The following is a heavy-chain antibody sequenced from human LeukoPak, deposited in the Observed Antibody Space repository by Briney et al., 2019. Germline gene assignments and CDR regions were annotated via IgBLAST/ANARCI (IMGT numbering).Heavy chain of an antibody. V-gene: IGHV4-34*01. J-gene: IGHJ6*02. D-gene: IGHD4-17*01. CDR2: INHSGST. CDR1: GGSFSGYY. CDR3: ARGGFDYGDYASPTQDGMDV. Sequence: SETLSLTCAVYGGSFSGYYWSWIRQPPGKGLEWIGEINHSGSTNYNPSLKSRATISVDTSKNQFSLKLSSVTAADTAVYYCARGGFDYGDYASPTQDGMDVWGQGTTVTVSS.